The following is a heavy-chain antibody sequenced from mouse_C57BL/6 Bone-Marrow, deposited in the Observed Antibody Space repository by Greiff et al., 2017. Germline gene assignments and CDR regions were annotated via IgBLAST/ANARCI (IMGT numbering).Heavy chain of an antibody. CDR1: GYTFTSYW. CDR2: IYPGSGST. V-gene: IGHV1-55*01. Sequence: QVQLQQPGAELVKPGASVKMSCKASGYTFTSYWITWVKQRPGQGLEWIGDIYPGSGSTNYNEKFKSKATLTVDTSSSTAYMQLSSLTSEDSAVYYCARGKIGRVREGYWGQGTTLTVSS. J-gene: IGHJ2*01. D-gene: IGHD2-10*02. CDR3: ARGKIGRVREGY.